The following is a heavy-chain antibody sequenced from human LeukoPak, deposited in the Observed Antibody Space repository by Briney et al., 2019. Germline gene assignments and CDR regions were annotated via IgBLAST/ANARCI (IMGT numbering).Heavy chain of an antibody. CDR2: IYYTGST. CDR3: ARIGSRDGYNPALDY. D-gene: IGHD5-24*01. Sequence: SETLSLTCTVSGGSISTYYWSWIRQPPGKGLEWIGHIYYTGSTNYNPSLKSRVTISVDTSKNQVSLKLRTVNAADTAVYYCARIGSRDGYNPALDYWGQGALVTVSS. V-gene: IGHV4-59*01. J-gene: IGHJ4*02. CDR1: GGSISTYY.